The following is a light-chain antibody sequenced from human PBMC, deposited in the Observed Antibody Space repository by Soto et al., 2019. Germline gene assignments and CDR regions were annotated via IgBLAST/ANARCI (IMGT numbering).Light chain of an antibody. Sequence: QMTQSSSTLSPSVGDRVTITCRAIQSIGGWLAWYQQKPGKAPNLLIYKASNLQSGVPSRFSGSGSGTEFTLAISSLEPEDFATYYCQQYHTYPPTFGQGTKVDIK. V-gene: IGKV1-5*03. CDR3: QQYHTYPPT. CDR1: QSIGGW. J-gene: IGKJ1*01. CDR2: KAS.